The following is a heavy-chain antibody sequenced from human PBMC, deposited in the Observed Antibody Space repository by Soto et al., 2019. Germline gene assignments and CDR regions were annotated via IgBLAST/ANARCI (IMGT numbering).Heavy chain of an antibody. CDR2: ISSSSSYT. J-gene: IGHJ6*02. D-gene: IGHD1-26*01. Sequence: PGGSLRLSCAASGFTFSDYYMSWIRQAPGKGLEWVSYISSSSSYTNYAESVKGRFTISRDNAKNSLYLQMNSMRAEDTAVYYCARVGGSYYHYYYGMDVWGQGTTVTVSS. CDR1: GFTFSDYY. CDR3: ARVGGSYYHYYYGMDV. V-gene: IGHV3-11*05.